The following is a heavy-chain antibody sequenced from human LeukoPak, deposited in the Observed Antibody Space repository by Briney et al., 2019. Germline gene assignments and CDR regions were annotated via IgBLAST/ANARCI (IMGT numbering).Heavy chain of an antibody. CDR3: ATTVRGWDLLPLDY. Sequence: ASVKVSCKVYGYTLTELSFHWVRQAPGKGLEWMGGFDPEHGETMYARKFQGRVTMTEDTSTDTAYMELSSLRSEDTAVYYCATTVRGWDLLPLDYWGRGTLVTVSS. V-gene: IGHV1-24*01. CDR2: FDPEHGET. J-gene: IGHJ4*02. CDR1: GYTLTELS. D-gene: IGHD1-26*01.